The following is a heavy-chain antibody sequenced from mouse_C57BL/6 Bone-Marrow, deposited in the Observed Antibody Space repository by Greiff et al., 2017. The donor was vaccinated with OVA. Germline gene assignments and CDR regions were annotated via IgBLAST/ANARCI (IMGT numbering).Heavy chain of an antibody. D-gene: IGHD2-3*01. CDR1: GYTFTSYD. V-gene: IGHV1-85*01. CDR3: ARNDCYCLWYFDV. J-gene: IGHJ1*03. Sequence: VQLQQSGPELVKPGASVKLSCKASGYTFTSYDINWVKQRPGQGLEWIGWIYPSDGSTKYTETFKGKATLTVDPSSSTAYMELHSLTSEYSAVYFCARNDCYCLWYFDVWGTGTTVTVSS. CDR2: IYPSDGST.